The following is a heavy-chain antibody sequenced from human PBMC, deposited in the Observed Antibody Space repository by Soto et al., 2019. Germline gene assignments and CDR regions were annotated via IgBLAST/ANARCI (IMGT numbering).Heavy chain of an antibody. CDR1: GFTFSSYA. CDR3: ARVGEGSNTDY. Sequence: QVQLVESGGGVVQPGRSLRLSCAASGFTFSSYAMHWVRQAPGKGLEWVAVTSYDGAIKYYADSVKGRFTISRDNSKNPLYLQMNSLRPEDTAVYYCARVGEGSNTDYWGQGTLVTVSS. V-gene: IGHV3-30-3*01. D-gene: IGHD3-10*01. J-gene: IGHJ4*02. CDR2: TSYDGAIK.